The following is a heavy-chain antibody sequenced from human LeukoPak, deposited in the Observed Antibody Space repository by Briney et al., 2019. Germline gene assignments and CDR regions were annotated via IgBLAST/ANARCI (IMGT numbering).Heavy chain of an antibody. CDR1: GLTVSSNY. D-gene: IGHD5-12*01. V-gene: IGHV3-66*01. CDR3: ARVLGYSGYDAFDI. J-gene: IGHJ3*02. Sequence: GGSLRLSCAASGLTVSSNYMSWVRQAPGKGLEWVSVIYSGGSTYYADSVKGRFTISRDNSKNTLYLQMNSLRAEDTAVYYCARVLGYSGYDAFDIWGQGTMVTVSS. CDR2: IYSGGST.